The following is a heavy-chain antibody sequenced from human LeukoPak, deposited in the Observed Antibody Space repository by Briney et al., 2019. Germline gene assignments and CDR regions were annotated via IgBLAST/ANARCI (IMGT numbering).Heavy chain of an antibody. Sequence: ASVKVSCKASGYTFTSYYMHWVRQAPGQGLEWMGIINPSGGSTSYAQKFQGWVTMTRDTSISTAYMELSRLRSDDTAVYYCARGVHSGDWFDPWGQGTLVTVSS. D-gene: IGHD6-25*01. CDR3: ARGVHSGDWFDP. CDR2: INPSGGST. CDR1: GYTFTSYY. J-gene: IGHJ5*02. V-gene: IGHV1-46*01.